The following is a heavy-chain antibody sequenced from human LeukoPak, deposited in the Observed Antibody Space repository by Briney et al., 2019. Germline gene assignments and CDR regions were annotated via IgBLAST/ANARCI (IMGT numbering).Heavy chain of an antibody. Sequence: PSETLSLTCTVSGGSISSYYWSWIRQPPGKGLEWLGYIYYSGSTNYNPSLKSRVTISVDTSKNQFSLKLSSVTAADTAVYYCARVGALYQGPVAFDIWGQGTMVTVSS. V-gene: IGHV4-59*01. CDR3: ARVGALYQGPVAFDI. CDR2: IYYSGST. J-gene: IGHJ3*02. D-gene: IGHD2-2*01. CDR1: GGSISSYY.